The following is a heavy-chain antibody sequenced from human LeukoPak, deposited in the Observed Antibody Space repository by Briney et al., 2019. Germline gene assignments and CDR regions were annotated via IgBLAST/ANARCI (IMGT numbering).Heavy chain of an antibody. CDR2: INHSGST. V-gene: IGHV4-34*01. CDR3: ARGGSTMVRGGKNFDY. CDR1: GGSFSGYY. D-gene: IGHD3-10*01. Sequence: PSETLSLTCAVYGGSFSGYYWSWIRQPPGKGLEWIGEINHSGSTNYNPSLKSRVTISVDTSKNQFSLKLSSVTAADTAVYYCARGGSTMVRGGKNFDYWGQGTLVTVSS. J-gene: IGHJ4*02.